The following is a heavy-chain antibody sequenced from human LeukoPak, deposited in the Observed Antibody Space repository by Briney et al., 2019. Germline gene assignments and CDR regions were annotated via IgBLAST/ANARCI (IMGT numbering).Heavy chain of an antibody. CDR1: GFTLSSYW. J-gene: IGHJ3*02. CDR3: ARDWVAGVPFDAFDI. D-gene: IGHD3-10*01. Sequence: PGGSLRLSCAASGFTLSSYWMSWVRQAPGKGLEWVANIKEDGSEKYYVDSVKGRFTISRDNAQNSVYLHMNSLTAEDTALYYCARDWVAGVPFDAFDIWGQGNPGHRLL. V-gene: IGHV3-7*03. CDR2: IKEDGSEK.